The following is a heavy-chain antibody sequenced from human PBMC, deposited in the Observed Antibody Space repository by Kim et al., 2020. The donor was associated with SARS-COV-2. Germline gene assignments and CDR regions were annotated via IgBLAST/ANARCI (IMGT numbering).Heavy chain of an antibody. D-gene: IGHD4-17*01. V-gene: IGHV1-18*01. CDR3: ARIGTTVATYYFDY. Sequence: QKLQGRVTMTTDTSTSTAYMELRSLRSDDTAVYYCARIGTTVATYYFDYWGQGTLVTVSS. J-gene: IGHJ4*02.